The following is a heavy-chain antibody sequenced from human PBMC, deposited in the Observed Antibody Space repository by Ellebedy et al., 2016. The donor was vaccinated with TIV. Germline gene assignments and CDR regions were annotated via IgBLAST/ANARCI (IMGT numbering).Heavy chain of an antibody. CDR1: GGSFSGYY. D-gene: IGHD2-2*01. CDR2: INHSGST. Sequence: MPSETLSLTCAVYGGSFSGYYWSWIRQPTGKGLEWIGEINHSGSTNYNPSLKSRVTISVDTSKNQFSLKLSSVTAADTAVYYCAREPHCSSTSCYDNGGIDYWGQGTLVTVSS. CDR3: AREPHCSSTSCYDNGGIDY. J-gene: IGHJ4*02. V-gene: IGHV4-34*01.